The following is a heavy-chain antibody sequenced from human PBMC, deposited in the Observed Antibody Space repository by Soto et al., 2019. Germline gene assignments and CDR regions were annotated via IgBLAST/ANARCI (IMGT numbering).Heavy chain of an antibody. CDR3: ARHSQSMAAAGDH. Sequence: NPSETLSLTCTVSGDSISSSSYYWGWIRQPPGKGLAWIGSIYSSGSTFYSPSLMGRIPISDETPKSQFSQKLSSGHAADTAVYYFARHSQSMAAAGDHWGQGTLVTVSS. D-gene: IGHD6-13*01. V-gene: IGHV4-39*01. J-gene: IGHJ4*02. CDR2: IYSSGST. CDR1: GDSISSSSYY.